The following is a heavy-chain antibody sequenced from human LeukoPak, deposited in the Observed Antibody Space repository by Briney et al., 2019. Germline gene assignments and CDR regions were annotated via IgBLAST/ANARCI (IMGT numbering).Heavy chain of an antibody. J-gene: IGHJ6*02. CDR3: AKADSGGNYYYGMDV. CDR1: GFTFGSYG. CDR2: ISYDGSNK. V-gene: IGHV3-30*18. Sequence: GGSLRLSCAASGFTFGSYGMHWVRQAPGKGLEWVAVISYDGSNKYYADSVKGRFTISRDNSKNTLYLQMNSLRAEDTAVYYCAKADSGGNYYYGMDVWGQGTTVTVSS. D-gene: IGHD4-23*01.